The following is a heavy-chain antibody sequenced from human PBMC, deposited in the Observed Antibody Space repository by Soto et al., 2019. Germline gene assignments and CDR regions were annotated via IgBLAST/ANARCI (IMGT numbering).Heavy chain of an antibody. J-gene: IGHJ6*02. CDR2: IIPIFGTA. Sequence: QVQLVQSGAEVKKPGSSVKVSCKASEGTFSSYAISWVRQAPGQGLEWMGGIIPIFGTANYAQKFQGRVTITADESTSTAYMELSSLRSEDTAVYYCSKSLPDRDYYYGMDVWGQWTTVTVSS. V-gene: IGHV1-69*01. CDR1: EGTFSSYA. CDR3: SKSLPDRDYYYGMDV.